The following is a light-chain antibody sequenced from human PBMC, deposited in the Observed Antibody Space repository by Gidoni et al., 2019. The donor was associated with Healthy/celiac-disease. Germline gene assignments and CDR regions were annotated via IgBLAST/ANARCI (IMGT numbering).Light chain of an antibody. Sequence: DIVMTQSPLSLPVTPGEPASISCRSSQSLLHSNGYNYLDWYLQKPGQSPQLLIYLGSNRASGVPDRFSGSGSGTDFTLKISRVEAEDVGVYYCMQALHNRTFGQGTKVEIK. CDR2: LGS. J-gene: IGKJ1*01. CDR3: MQALHNRT. CDR1: QSLLHSNGYNY. V-gene: IGKV2-28*01.